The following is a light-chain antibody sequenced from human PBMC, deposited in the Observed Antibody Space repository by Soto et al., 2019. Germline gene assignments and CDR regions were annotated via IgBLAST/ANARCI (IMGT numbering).Light chain of an antibody. CDR1: QSVSSN. Sequence: IEMTQSPATLSVSPGERATLSCRASQSVSSNLVWYRQKPGQAPRLLIYGASTRVTGIPARFSGSGSGTDFTLTISRLEPEDFAVYYCQQYDKWPPITFGQGTRLEIK. J-gene: IGKJ5*01. V-gene: IGKV3-15*01. CDR3: QQYDKWPPIT. CDR2: GAS.